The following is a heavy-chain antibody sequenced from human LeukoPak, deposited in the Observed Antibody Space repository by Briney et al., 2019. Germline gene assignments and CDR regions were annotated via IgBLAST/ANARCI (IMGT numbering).Heavy chain of an antibody. CDR1: GFTFSSCG. V-gene: IGHV3-30*18. D-gene: IGHD1-1*01. CDR2: ISYDGSNK. J-gene: IGHJ4*02. CDR3: AKEGTGIHFDY. Sequence: PGGSLRLSCAASGFTFSSCGFHWVRQAPGKGLEWVALISYDGSNKYYADSVKGRFTISRDNSKNTLYLQMISLRAEDTAVYYCAKEGTGIHFDYWGQGTLVTVSS.